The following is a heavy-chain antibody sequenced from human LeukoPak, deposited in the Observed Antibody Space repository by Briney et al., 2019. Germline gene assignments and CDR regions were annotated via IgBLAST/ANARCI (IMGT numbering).Heavy chain of an antibody. CDR1: GFTFSSNW. V-gene: IGHV3-74*01. J-gene: IGHJ4*02. CDR3: VRDLGGRSGH. D-gene: IGHD1-26*01. Sequence: GGSLRLSCAASGFTFSSNWMHWVRQAPGKGLVWVSRINEDGSTTNYADSVKGRSTIFRDNAKNTLYLQMNSLRAEDTAVYYCVRDLGGRSGHWGQGALVTVSS. CDR2: INEDGSTT.